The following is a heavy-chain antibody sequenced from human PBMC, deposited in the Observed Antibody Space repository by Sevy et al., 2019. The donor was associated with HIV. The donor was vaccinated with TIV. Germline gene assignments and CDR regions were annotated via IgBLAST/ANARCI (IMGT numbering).Heavy chain of an antibody. CDR1: GFTFDDYT. CDR3: TRVEGAADWGMDV. D-gene: IGHD1-26*01. J-gene: IGHJ6*02. V-gene: IGHV3-49*04. Sequence: GGSLRLSCRASGFTFDDYTMSWVRQAPGKGLEWVAFIRSKAYCGTTEHAASVKGRFTISRDESKSIAYLQMNSLKTEDTAVYYCTRVEGAADWGMDVWGQGTTVTVSS. CDR2: IRSKAYCGTT.